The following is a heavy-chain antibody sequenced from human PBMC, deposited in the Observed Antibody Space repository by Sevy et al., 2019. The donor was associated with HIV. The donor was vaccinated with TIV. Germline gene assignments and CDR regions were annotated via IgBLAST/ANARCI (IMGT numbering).Heavy chain of an antibody. Sequence: QLGGSLRLSCAASGFTFSKYSMSWVRQPPGKGLEWVSTLSFGCGEINYADSVKGRFTISVDNSKSSVYLQMNNLRPEDTAVYYCAREGCTKPHDYWGQGTLVTVSS. D-gene: IGHD2-8*01. J-gene: IGHJ4*02. CDR3: AREGCTKPHDY. CDR1: GFTFSKYS. V-gene: IGHV3-23*01. CDR2: LSFGCGEI.